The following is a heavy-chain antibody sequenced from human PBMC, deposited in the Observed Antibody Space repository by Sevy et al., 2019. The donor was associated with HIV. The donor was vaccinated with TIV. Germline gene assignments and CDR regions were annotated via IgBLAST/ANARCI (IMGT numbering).Heavy chain of an antibody. V-gene: IGHV3-21*06. D-gene: IGHD3-22*01. CDR2: INSGSSHI. CDR3: ARATYYYDSSDPPGGYGMDV. CDR1: GFTFSTYS. Sequence: GGSMRLSCAASGFTFSTYSINWVRQAPGKGPEWVSSINSGSSHIYYADSVKGRFTISRDNAKNSLYLQMNSLRAEDTAVYYCARATYYYDSSDPPGGYGMDVWGQGTTVTVSS. J-gene: IGHJ6*02.